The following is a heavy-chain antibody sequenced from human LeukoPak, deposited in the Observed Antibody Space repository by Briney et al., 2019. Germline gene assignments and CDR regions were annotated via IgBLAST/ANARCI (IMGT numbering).Heavy chain of an antibody. V-gene: IGHV3-21*01. J-gene: IGHJ4*02. Sequence: GGSLRLSCAASGFTFSSYSMNWVRQAPGKGLEWVSSISSSSYIYYADSVKGRFTISRDNAKNSLYLQMNSLRAEDTAVYYCARVMTTVTKAFDYWGQGTLVTVSS. CDR3: ARVMTTVTKAFDY. CDR1: GFTFSSYS. CDR2: ISSSSYI. D-gene: IGHD4-17*01.